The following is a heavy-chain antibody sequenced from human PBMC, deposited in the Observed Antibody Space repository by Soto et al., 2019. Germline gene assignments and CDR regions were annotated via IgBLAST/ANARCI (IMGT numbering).Heavy chain of an antibody. D-gene: IGHD6-19*01. J-gene: IGHJ4*02. V-gene: IGHV3-11*01. Sequence: GGSLRLSCATSGFIFSDYYMHWIRQAPGKGLEWISYISGNGRIIQYADSAKGRFTISRDNAQNSVFLQMNSLKTEDTAVYYCARGGSSSGWRSIDYWGQGAQVTVSS. CDR3: ARGGSSSGWRSIDY. CDR1: GFIFSDYY. CDR2: ISGNGRII.